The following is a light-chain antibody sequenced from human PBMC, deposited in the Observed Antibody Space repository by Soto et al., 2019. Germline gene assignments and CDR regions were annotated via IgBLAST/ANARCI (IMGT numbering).Light chain of an antibody. J-gene: IGKJ1*01. CDR2: GAS. CDR1: QSVRSD. Sequence: EIVMTQSPGTLSVSPGERATLSCRASQSVRSDLAWYQQKPGQAPRLLIYGASTRATGIPARFSGSGSGTEFTLTISSLQSEDFAVYYCQHCGISPHTFGQGTKVDIK. CDR3: QHCGISPHT. V-gene: IGKV3-15*01.